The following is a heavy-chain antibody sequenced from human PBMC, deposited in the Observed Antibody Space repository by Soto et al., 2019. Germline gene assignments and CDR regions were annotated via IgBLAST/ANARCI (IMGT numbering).Heavy chain of an antibody. J-gene: IGHJ4*02. Sequence: VQLMQSGAEVKKPGSSVKVSCKASGGTFSSHSINWVRQAPGQGLEWMGGIITIFGPPDYAQKFQGRVTITADQSTSTAYMELNSLRSDDTAVYYCAREVGYGDFSAALLDWGQGTLVTVSS. V-gene: IGHV1-69*01. CDR1: GGTFSSHS. D-gene: IGHD4-17*01. CDR3: AREVGYGDFSAALLD. CDR2: IITIFGPP.